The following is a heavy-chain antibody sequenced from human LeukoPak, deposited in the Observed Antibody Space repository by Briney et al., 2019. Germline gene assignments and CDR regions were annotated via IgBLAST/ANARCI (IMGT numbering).Heavy chain of an antibody. CDR1: GYTSTSYD. CDR2: MNPSGGQT. J-gene: IGHJ4*02. V-gene: IGHV1-8*01. D-gene: IGHD6-19*01. CDR3: TRRSVAGTFEY. Sequence: ASVKVSCKASGYTSTSYDINSVRQGTQRRRERMGWMNPSGGQTNYAQSLQGRVTMTRNTSTSTAYMDLSSLRSEDTAVYYCTRRSVAGTFEYWGQGTLVTVSS.